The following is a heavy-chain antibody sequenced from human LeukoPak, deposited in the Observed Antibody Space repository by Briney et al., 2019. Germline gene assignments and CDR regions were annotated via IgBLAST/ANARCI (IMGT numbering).Heavy chain of an antibody. CDR2: ISAYNGNT. Sequence: GASVKVSCKASGYTFTSYGISWVRQAPGQGLEWMGWISAYNGNTNYAQKLQGRVTMTTDTSTSTAYMELRSLRSDDTAVYYCARVVSGSYVSYFDYWGQGTLVTVSS. D-gene: IGHD1-26*01. CDR1: GYTFTSYG. J-gene: IGHJ4*02. CDR3: ARVVSGSYVSYFDY. V-gene: IGHV1-18*01.